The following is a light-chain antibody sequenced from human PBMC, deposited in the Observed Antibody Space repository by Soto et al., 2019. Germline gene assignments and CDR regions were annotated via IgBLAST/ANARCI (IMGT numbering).Light chain of an antibody. CDR1: SSDVGGYNY. Sequence: QSALTQPASVSGSPGQSITISCTGTSSDVGGYNYVSWYQQQPGKAPKLMIYDVSNRPSGVSNRFSGSKSGNTASLTISGLLAEDEADYYCSSYTSSSTLVFGGGTKLTVL. CDR2: DVS. CDR3: SSYTSSSTLV. V-gene: IGLV2-14*01. J-gene: IGLJ3*02.